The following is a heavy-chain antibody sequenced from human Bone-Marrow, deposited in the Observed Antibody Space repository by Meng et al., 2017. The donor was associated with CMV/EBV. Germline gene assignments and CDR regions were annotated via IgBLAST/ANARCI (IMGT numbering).Heavy chain of an antibody. D-gene: IGHD2-2*01. V-gene: IGHV3-7*01. CDR2: IKEDGSDK. J-gene: IGHJ4*02. CDR3: ARFLVWYQSRFDY. Sequence: GGSLRLSCAASGFTFSSYWMSWVRQAPGKGLEWVANIKEDGSDKYYVDSVRDRFTISRDNDKNLLYLKMNSLRAEDTAVYYWARFLVWYQSRFDYWVQGTLVTVSS. CDR1: GFTFSSYW.